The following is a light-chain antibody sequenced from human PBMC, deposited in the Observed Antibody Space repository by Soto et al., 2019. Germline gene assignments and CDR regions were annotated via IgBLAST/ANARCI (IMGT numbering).Light chain of an antibody. J-gene: IGLJ1*01. V-gene: IGLV2-14*03. CDR1: SSDVGGYNY. Sequence: QSVLTQPASVSGSPGQSITISCTGSSSDVGGYNYVSWYQQHPGKAPKLMIYDVSNRPSGISDRFSGSKSDNTASLTISGLQAEDEAEYYCSSYTTSSSYVFGTGTKLTVL. CDR3: SSYTTSSSYV. CDR2: DVS.